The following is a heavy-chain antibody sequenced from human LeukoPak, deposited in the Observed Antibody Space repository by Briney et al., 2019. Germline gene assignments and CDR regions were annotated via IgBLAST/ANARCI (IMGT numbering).Heavy chain of an antibody. Sequence: EASVKVSCKASGGTFSSYAISWVRQAPGQGLEWMGGIIPIFGAPNYAQKFQGRVTITADESTSTTYMELSSLRSEDTAMYYCARSTSHCYTYRCYDSWGQGTLVSVSS. V-gene: IGHV1-69*13. CDR3: ARSTSHCYTYRCYDS. D-gene: IGHD2-2*02. J-gene: IGHJ4*02. CDR2: IIPIFGAP. CDR1: GGTFSSYA.